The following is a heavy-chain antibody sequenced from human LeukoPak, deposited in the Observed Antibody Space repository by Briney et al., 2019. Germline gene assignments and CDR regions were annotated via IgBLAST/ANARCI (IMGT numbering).Heavy chain of an antibody. CDR1: GGSISSYY. CDR2: ISHSGST. Sequence: PSETLSLTCTVSGGSISSYYWSWIRQAPGKGLEWIGSISHSGSTYYNASLKSRVTISVDTSKNQFSLKLSSVTAADTAVYYCARRGGSPLGAFDIWGQGTMVTVSS. CDR3: ARRGGSPLGAFDI. J-gene: IGHJ3*02. D-gene: IGHD1-26*01. V-gene: IGHV4-59*01.